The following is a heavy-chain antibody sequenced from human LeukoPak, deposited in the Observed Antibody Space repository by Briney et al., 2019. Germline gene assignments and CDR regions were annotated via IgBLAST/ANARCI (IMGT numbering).Heavy chain of an antibody. CDR2: ISTHNGNT. CDR3: ARVIQLEWLFYCYFDL. J-gene: IGHJ2*01. CDR1: GYTFTNYG. Sequence: ASVKVSCKASGYTFTNYGITWVRQAPGQGLEWMGLISTHNGNTNYAQNLQGRVTITTDITTSTAYMELRSLRSDDTAVYYCARVIQLEWLFYCYFDLWGRGTLVTVSS. V-gene: IGHV1-18*01. D-gene: IGHD3-3*01.